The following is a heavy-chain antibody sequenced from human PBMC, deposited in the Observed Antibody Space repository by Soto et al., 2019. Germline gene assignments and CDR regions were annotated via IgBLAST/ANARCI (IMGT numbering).Heavy chain of an antibody. CDR3: ATDGSYARKG. Sequence: PWGSRRLSCAASGLSFSNTWMHWVRQGPGKGLVWVSHINSDGSSTTYADYVKGRFTISRDNAKNTVYLQMNSLRADETAVYYCATDGSYARKGWGEGNTV. D-gene: IGHD2-2*01. CDR1: GLSFSNTW. CDR2: INSDGSST. V-gene: IGHV3-74*03. J-gene: IGHJ6*02.